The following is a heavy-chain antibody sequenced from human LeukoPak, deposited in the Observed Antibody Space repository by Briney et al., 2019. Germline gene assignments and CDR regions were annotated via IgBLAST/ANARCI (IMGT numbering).Heavy chain of an antibody. Sequence: PGGSLSLSCAASGFTFSSYAMHWVRQAPGKGLEWVAVISYDGSNKYYADSVKGRFTISRDNSKNTLYLQMNSLRAEDTAGYYCARDAEEVGDTNPDYWGQGTLVTVSS. CDR1: GFTFSSYA. CDR3: ARDAEEVGDTNPDY. D-gene: IGHD1-26*01. V-gene: IGHV3-30*04. J-gene: IGHJ4*02. CDR2: ISYDGSNK.